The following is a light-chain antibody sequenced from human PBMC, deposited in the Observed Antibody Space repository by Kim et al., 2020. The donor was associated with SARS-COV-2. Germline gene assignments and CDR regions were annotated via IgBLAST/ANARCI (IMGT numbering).Light chain of an antibody. CDR2: DVS. J-gene: IGLJ1*01. Sequence: SALTQPASVSGSPGRSITISCTGTSSDVGGFNYVSWYLQHPGKAPKLMIYDVSKRPSGVSNRFSGSKSGNTASLTISGLQAEDEAEYYCSSYTSSSTFVFGAGTKVTVL. CDR1: SSDVGGFNY. V-gene: IGLV2-14*03. CDR3: SSYTSSSTFV.